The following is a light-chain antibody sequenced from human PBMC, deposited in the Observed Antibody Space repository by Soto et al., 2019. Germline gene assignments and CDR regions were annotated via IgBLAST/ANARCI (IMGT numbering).Light chain of an antibody. CDR2: GAS. CDR1: QSVINNY. J-gene: IGKJ1*01. CDR3: QQYAKSPERT. Sequence: EVVLTQSPGTLSLSPGERATLSCRASQSVINNYLAWYQQKPGQAPRLLIYGASSRATGIPVRFSGSGSGTDFTLTISRLEPEDFAVYYCQQYAKSPERTFGQGTKVEIK. V-gene: IGKV3-20*01.